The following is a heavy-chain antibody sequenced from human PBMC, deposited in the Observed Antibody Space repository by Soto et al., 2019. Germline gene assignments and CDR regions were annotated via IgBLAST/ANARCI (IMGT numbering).Heavy chain of an antibody. D-gene: IGHD1-26*01. CDR2: ISASGGLK. CDR1: GFTFSNYA. J-gene: IGHJ5*02. Sequence: EVQLSESGGDLRQPGGSLRLSCAASGFTFSNYAVTWVRQTPGKGLEWVSGISASGGLKYYADSVQGRFTVSRDNSKNILYLQMDNLRDGDTALYYCAREVGAPSGWLDPWGQGTQVTVSS. V-gene: IGHV3-23*01. CDR3: AREVGAPSGWLDP.